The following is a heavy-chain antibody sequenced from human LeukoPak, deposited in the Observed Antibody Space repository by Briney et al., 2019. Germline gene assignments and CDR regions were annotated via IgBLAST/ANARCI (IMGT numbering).Heavy chain of an antibody. V-gene: IGHV3-7*01. CDR2: IKQDGSEK. Sequence: GGSLRLSCAASGFTFSSYWMSWVRQAPGKGLEWVANIKQDGSEKYYVDSVKGRFTISRDNAKNSLYLQMNSLRAEDTAVYYCARDGYDFWSATLPGAFDIWGQGTMVTVSS. J-gene: IGHJ3*02. CDR1: GFTFSSYW. CDR3: ARDGYDFWSATLPGAFDI. D-gene: IGHD3-3*01.